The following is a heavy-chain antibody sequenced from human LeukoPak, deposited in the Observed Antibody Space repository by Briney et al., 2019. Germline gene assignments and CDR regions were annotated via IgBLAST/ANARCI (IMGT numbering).Heavy chain of an antibody. Sequence: SETLSLTCTVSGASVSSGSYYWSWIRQPPGKGLEWIAYIDYRGSTTNNPSLRSRITISVDTSRNQFSLKLRSVTAADTAVYYCARSRSGYGYEHGAFEIWGQGTMVTVSS. D-gene: IGHD5-12*01. V-gene: IGHV4-61*01. J-gene: IGHJ3*02. CDR2: IDYRGST. CDR3: ARSRSGYGYEHGAFEI. CDR1: GASVSSGSYY.